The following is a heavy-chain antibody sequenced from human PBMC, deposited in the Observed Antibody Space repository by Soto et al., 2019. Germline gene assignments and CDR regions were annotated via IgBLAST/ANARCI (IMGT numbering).Heavy chain of an antibody. Sequence: GSLRLSCAASGFTFSDHYMDWVRQAPWKGLEWVGRTRNKANSYTTEYAASVKGRFTISRDDSKNSLYLQMNSLKTEDTAVYYCARLPSLGYCSGGSCYSSGYWGQGTLVTVSS. CDR3: ARLPSLGYCSGGSCYSSGY. CDR1: GFTFSDHY. J-gene: IGHJ4*02. V-gene: IGHV3-72*01. D-gene: IGHD2-15*01. CDR2: TRNKANSYTT.